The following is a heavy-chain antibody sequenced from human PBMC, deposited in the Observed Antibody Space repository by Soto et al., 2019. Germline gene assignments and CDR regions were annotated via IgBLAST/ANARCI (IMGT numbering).Heavy chain of an antibody. V-gene: IGHV3-33*01. CDR2: IWYDGSNK. J-gene: IGHJ2*01. D-gene: IGHD3-3*01. CDR1: GFTFSSYG. Sequence: GGSLRLSCAASGFTFSSYGMHWVRQAPGKGLEWVAVIWYDGSNKYYADSVKGRFTISRDNSKNTLYLQMNSLRAEDTAVYYCARVKIHRYDFWSGYYPPYWYFDLWGRGTLVTVSS. CDR3: ARVKIHRYDFWSGYYPPYWYFDL.